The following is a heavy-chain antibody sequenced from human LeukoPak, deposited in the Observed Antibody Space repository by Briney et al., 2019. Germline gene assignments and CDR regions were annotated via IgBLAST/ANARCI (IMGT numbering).Heavy chain of an antibody. J-gene: IGHJ6*02. Sequence: GGSLRLSCAASGFTFSSYWMSWVRQAPGKGLEWVANIKQDGSEKYYVDSVKGRFTISRDNAKNSLYLQMNSLRAEDTAVYYYARDHPDLNYDFLSGYFGAAELCPTYYYYGMDVWGQGTTVTVSS. D-gene: IGHD3-3*01. CDR2: IKQDGSEK. CDR3: ARDHPDLNYDFLSGYFGAAELCPTYYYYGMDV. CDR1: GFTFSSYW. V-gene: IGHV3-7*03.